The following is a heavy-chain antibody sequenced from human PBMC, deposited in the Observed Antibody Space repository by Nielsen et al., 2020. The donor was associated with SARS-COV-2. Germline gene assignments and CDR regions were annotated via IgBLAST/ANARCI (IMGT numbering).Heavy chain of an antibody. CDR3: AKDFGDGYPSHVSLTYYGMDV. V-gene: IGHV3-9*01. CDR2: ISWNSGSI. J-gene: IGHJ6*02. D-gene: IGHD5-24*01. Sequence: GGSLRLSCAASGFTFDDYAMHWVRQAPGKGLEWVSGISWNSGSIGYADSVKGRFTISRDNAKNSLYLQMNSLRAEDTALYYCAKDFGDGYPSHVSLTYYGMDVWGQGTTVTVSS. CDR1: GFTFDDYA.